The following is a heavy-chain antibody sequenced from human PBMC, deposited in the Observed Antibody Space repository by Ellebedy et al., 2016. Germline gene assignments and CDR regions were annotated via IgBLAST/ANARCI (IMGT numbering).Heavy chain of an antibody. J-gene: IGHJ6*02. CDR2: IHSGGGT. CDR3: ARDVLVGRHLDV. V-gene: IGHV3-53*01. CDR1: GFSVATNY. Sequence: GGSLRLSXAVSGFSVATNYISWVRQAPGKRLQWLSYIHSGGGTKTADSVKGRFTVSRDNSKNTVYLQMNSLRAEDTGIYYCARDVLVGRHLDVWGQGTTVIVSS.